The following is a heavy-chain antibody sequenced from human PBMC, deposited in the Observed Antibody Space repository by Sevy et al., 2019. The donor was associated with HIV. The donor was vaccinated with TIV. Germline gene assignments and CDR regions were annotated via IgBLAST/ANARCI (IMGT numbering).Heavy chain of an antibody. D-gene: IGHD6-19*01. J-gene: IGHJ4*02. V-gene: IGHV3-33*01. CDR3: AREDIRVAGIGYYFHS. Sequence: LSLTCAASGFSISGYGMHWVRQDPGKGLEWVAVIWYDGTNKEYADSVKGRFTISRDNSKNTLYLQMNGLRAEDTAVYYCAREDIRVAGIGYYFHSWGQGTLVTVSS. CDR1: GFSISGYG. CDR2: IWYDGTNK.